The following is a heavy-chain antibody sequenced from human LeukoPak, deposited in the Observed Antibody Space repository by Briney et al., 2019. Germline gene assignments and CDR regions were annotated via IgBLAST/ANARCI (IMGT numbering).Heavy chain of an antibody. V-gene: IGHV4-30-4*08. CDR1: GGSISSGDYY. CDR3: ASYLYGSEIGGMDV. Sequence: SETLSLTCTVSGGSISSGDYYWSWIRQPPGKGLEWIGYIYYSGSTYYNPSLKSRVTISVDTSKNQFSLKLSSVTAADTAVYYCASYLYGSEIGGMDVWGQGTMVTVSS. D-gene: IGHD3-10*01. J-gene: IGHJ3*01. CDR2: IYYSGST.